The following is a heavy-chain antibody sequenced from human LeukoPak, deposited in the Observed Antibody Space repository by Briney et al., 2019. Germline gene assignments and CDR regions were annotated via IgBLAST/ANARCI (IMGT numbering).Heavy chain of an antibody. CDR3: ASNVLWFGELLYVAYFDY. Sequence: SETLSLTCTVSGGSISSGSYYWSWIRQPAGKGLEWIGRIYTSGSTNYNPSLKSRVTMSVDTSKNQFSLKLSSVTAADTAVYYSASNVLWFGELLYVAYFDYWGQGTLVTVSS. V-gene: IGHV4-61*02. CDR1: GGSISSGSYY. CDR2: IYTSGST. D-gene: IGHD3-10*01. J-gene: IGHJ4*02.